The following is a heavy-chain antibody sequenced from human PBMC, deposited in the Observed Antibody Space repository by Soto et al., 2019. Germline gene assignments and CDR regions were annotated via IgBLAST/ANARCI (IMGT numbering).Heavy chain of an antibody. D-gene: IGHD6-19*01. CDR1: GDSISSSSYY. J-gene: IGHJ4*02. Sequence: QLQLQESGPGLVKPSETLSLTCTVSGDSISSSSYYWGWIRQPPGKGLEWIGSIYYTGNTYYNPSLTSRATISVDTSKSQFSLRLSSVTAADTAMYYCARRTGWYYFDSWGQGTLVTVSS. V-gene: IGHV4-39*01. CDR2: IYYTGNT. CDR3: ARRTGWYYFDS.